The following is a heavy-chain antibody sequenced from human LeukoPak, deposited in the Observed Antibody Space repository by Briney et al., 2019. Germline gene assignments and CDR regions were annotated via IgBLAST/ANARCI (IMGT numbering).Heavy chain of an antibody. Sequence: SETLSLTCTVSGFFVSSGYYWGWIRQPPGEGLEWIGSIYYSGSTYYNPSLKSRVTISVDTSKNQFSLKLSSVTAADTAVYYCARLRYFDWPPDYWGQGTLVTVSS. CDR2: IYYSGST. V-gene: IGHV4-38-2*02. D-gene: IGHD3-9*01. CDR3: ARLRYFDWPPDY. CDR1: GFFVSSGYY. J-gene: IGHJ4*02.